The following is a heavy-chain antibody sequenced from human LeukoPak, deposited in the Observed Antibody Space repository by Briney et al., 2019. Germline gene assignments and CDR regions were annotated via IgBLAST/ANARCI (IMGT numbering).Heavy chain of an antibody. Sequence: GGSLRLSCAASGFTFDDYAMHWVRQAPGKGLEWVSGISWNSGVIGYADSVKGRFTISRDNSKNTLYLQMNSLKGDDTAVYYCAKDSALYYIDVWGKGTTVIISS. CDR3: AKDSALYYIDV. J-gene: IGHJ6*03. V-gene: IGHV3-9*01. CDR1: GFTFDDYA. CDR2: ISWNSGVI.